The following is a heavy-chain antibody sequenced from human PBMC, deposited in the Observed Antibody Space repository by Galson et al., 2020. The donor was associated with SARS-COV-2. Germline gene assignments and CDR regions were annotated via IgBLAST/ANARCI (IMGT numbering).Heavy chain of an antibody. CDR3: ARDATSSGWYNWFDP. Sequence: SETLSLTCTVSGGSIRSSNYYWGWIRQPPGKGLEWIGSVLNSGTTHYSPSLQSRVTISVDTSKNQFSLNLNSVTAADTAMSYCARDATSSGWYNWFDPWGQGTLVTVSS. CDR1: GGSIRSSNYY. D-gene: IGHD6-19*01. CDR2: VLNSGTT. J-gene: IGHJ5*02. V-gene: IGHV4-39*07.